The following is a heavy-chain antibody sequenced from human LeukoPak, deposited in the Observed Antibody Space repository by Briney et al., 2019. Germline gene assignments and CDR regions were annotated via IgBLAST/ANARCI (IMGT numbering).Heavy chain of an antibody. CDR1: GFTFSSYG. CDR2: ISYDGSNK. D-gene: IGHD5-18*01. J-gene: IGHJ6*02. Sequence: GGSLRLSCAASGFTFSSYGMHWVRQAPGKGLEWVAVISYDGSNKYYADSVKGRFTISRDNSKNTLYRQMNSLRAEDTAVYYCAKGGYSDGFYYYYYGMDVWGQGTTVTVSS. V-gene: IGHV3-30*18. CDR3: AKGGYSDGFYYYYYGMDV.